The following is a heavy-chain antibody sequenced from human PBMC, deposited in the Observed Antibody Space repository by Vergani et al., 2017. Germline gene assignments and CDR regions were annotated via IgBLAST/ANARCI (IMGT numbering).Heavy chain of an antibody. V-gene: IGHV3-30*02. CDR1: GFTFSNFV. J-gene: IGHJ4*02. CDR3: AKYLSDSTDGIRDS. D-gene: IGHD2-21*02. Sequence: QVQLVESAGGVVQPGGSLRLSCAASGFTFSNFVMHWIRQAPGKGLEWLAYIGKDGINTRYSDAVKGRFTVSRDNSKDILYRQLDSLRSEDTALYYCAKYLSDSTDGIRDSWGPGTLVIVSS. CDR2: IGKDGINT.